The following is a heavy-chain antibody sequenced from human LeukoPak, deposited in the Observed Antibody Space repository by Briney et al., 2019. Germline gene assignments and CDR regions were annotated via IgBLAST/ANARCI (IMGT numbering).Heavy chain of an antibody. D-gene: IGHD5-18*01. V-gene: IGHV3-49*03. J-gene: IGHJ4*02. Sequence: PGGSLRLSCTASGFTFGDYAMSWFRQAPGKGLEWVGFIRSKAYGGTTEYAASVKGRFTISRDDSKSIAYLQMNSLKTEDTAVYYCTRAGDTAMVRLLDYWGQGTLVTVSS. CDR3: TRAGDTAMVRLLDY. CDR2: IRSKAYGGTT. CDR1: GFTFGDYA.